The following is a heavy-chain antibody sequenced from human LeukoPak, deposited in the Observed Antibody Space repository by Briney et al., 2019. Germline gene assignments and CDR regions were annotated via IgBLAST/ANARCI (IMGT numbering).Heavy chain of an antibody. Sequence: PGGSLRLSCAASGFTFEDYAMHWVRQAPGKGLEWVSLISWDGGSTYYADSVKGRFTISRDNSKNSLYLQMNSLRTEDTALYYCAKDGAMIPQYYFDYWGQGTLVTVSS. CDR3: AKDGAMIPQYYFDY. J-gene: IGHJ4*02. CDR2: ISWDGGST. V-gene: IGHV3-43D*03. CDR1: GFTFEDYA. D-gene: IGHD2-2*01.